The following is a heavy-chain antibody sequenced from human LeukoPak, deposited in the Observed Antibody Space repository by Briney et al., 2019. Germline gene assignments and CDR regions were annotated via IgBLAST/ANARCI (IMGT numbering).Heavy chain of an antibody. V-gene: IGHV3-48*01. J-gene: IGHJ3*02. CDR2: ITGSRNTI. D-gene: IGHD3-10*01. CDR1: GFTFSSYS. Sequence: PGGSLRLSCAASGFTFSSYSVNWVRQAPGKGLEWISYITGSRNTIYYADSVKGRFTISRDNAKNSLYLQMNSLRAEDTAVYYCARDRAGITMVRANYAFDIWGQGTMVTVSS. CDR3: ARDRAGITMVRANYAFDI.